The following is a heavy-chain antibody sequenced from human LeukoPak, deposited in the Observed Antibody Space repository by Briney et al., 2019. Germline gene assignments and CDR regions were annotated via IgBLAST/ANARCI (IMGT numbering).Heavy chain of an antibody. D-gene: IGHD2-15*01. CDR3: GRYFSAGQGEGFDL. V-gene: IGHV4-30-2*01. J-gene: IGHJ5*02. CDR2: HYHCGSA. Sequence: SDPLSLICALSGHLITCGGYLGTGIRQRPGGGREWFGYHYHCGSAYLHLSLKSRDHISVDRSNNQSSLIQTSVTAADTAVYYCGRYFSAGQGEGFDLWGQGTLVTVSS. CDR1: GHLITCGGYL.